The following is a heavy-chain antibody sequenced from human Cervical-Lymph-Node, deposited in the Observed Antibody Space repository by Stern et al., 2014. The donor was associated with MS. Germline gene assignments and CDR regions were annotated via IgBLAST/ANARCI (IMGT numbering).Heavy chain of an antibody. V-gene: IGHV1-69*01. J-gene: IGHJ5*01. CDR3: SRGASSWYADS. CDR2: IIPMTAMS. CDR1: GDTFSSDD. Sequence: QMQLVQSGAEVKNPGSSVRVSCKASGDTFSSDDISWVRQAPRQGLEWMGGIIPMTAMSNYEQMFQGRVPITADESTSTTYMDLIGQRSDDAAVYYCSRGASSWYADSWGQGTLVTVSP. D-gene: IGHD6-13*01.